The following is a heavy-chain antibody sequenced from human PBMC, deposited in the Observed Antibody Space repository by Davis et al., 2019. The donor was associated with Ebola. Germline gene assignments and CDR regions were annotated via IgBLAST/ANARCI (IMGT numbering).Heavy chain of an antibody. V-gene: IGHV1-69*13. Sequence: SVKVSCKASGYTFTSYAMHWVRQAPGQGLEWMGGIIPIFGTANYAQKFQGRVTITADESTSTAYMELSSLRAEDTAVYYCAKYPGTTAFDIWGQGTMVTVS. CDR2: IIPIFGTA. D-gene: IGHD1-7*01. CDR1: GYTFTSYA. J-gene: IGHJ3*02. CDR3: AKYPGTTAFDI.